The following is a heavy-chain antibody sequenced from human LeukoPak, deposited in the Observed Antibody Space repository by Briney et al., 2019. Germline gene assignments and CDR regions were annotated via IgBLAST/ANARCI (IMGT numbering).Heavy chain of an antibody. Sequence: GESLRLSCAASGFTFSSYAMSWVRQAPEKGLEWVSAISGSGGSTYYADSVKGRFTISRDNSKNTLYLQMNSLRAEDTAVYYCSKVEYFDWLFSFDYWGQGTLVTVSS. V-gene: IGHV3-23*01. CDR2: ISGSGGST. J-gene: IGHJ4*02. CDR1: GFTFSSYA. CDR3: SKVEYFDWLFSFDY. D-gene: IGHD3-9*01.